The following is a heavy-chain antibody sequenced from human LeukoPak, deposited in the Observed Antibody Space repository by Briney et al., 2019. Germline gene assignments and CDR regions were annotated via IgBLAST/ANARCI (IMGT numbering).Heavy chain of an antibody. V-gene: IGHV3-23*01. Sequence: GGSLRLPCAASGFTFSSYAMSWVRQAPGKGLEWVSAISGSGGSTYHADSVKGRFTISRDNSKNTLYLQMNSLRAEDTAVYYCARYSSGWYGYFDYWGQGTLVTVSS. J-gene: IGHJ4*02. D-gene: IGHD6-19*01. CDR2: ISGSGGST. CDR1: GFTFSSYA. CDR3: ARYSSGWYGYFDY.